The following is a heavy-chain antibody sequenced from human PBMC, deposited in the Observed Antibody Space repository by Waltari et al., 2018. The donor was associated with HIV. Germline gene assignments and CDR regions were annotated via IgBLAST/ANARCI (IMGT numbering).Heavy chain of an antibody. CDR1: GFTFSSYS. CDR2: ISSSSSYI. CDR3: ARDTSFWSSPDLDAFDI. Sequence: EVQLVESGGGLVKPGGSLRLSCAASGFTFSSYSMNWVHQAPGKVLEWVSSISSSSSYIYYADSVKGRFTISRDNAKNSLYLQMNSLRAEDTAVYYCARDTSFWSSPDLDAFDIWGQGTMVTVSS. V-gene: IGHV3-21*01. J-gene: IGHJ3*02. D-gene: IGHD3-3*01.